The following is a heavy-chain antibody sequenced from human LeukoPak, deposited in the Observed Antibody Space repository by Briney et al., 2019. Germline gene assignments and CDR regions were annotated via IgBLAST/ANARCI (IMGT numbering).Heavy chain of an antibody. Sequence: SVRVSRKASGGTFSSYAISWVRQAPGQGLEWMGRIIPIFGIANYAQKFQGRVTITADKSTSTAYMELSSLRSEDTAVYYCARDRIAVAGTTLGYWGQGTLVTVSS. D-gene: IGHD6-19*01. V-gene: IGHV1-69*10. CDR3: ARDRIAVAGTTLGY. J-gene: IGHJ4*02. CDR1: GGTFSSYA. CDR2: IIPIFGIA.